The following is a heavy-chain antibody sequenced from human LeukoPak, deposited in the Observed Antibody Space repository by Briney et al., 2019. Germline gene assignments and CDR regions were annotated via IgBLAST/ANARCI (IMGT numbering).Heavy chain of an antibody. CDR1: GVTVSSNY. CDR2: IYSGGNT. V-gene: IGHV3-53*01. Sequence: GGSLRLPCAASGVTVSSNYMSWVRQAPGKGLEWVSVIYSGGNTYYADSVKGRFAISRDNSKNTLYLQMNSLRAEDTAVSYCELFMVANPGASDYWGQGTLVTVSS. D-gene: IGHD3-10*01. J-gene: IGHJ4*02. CDR3: ELFMVANPGASDY.